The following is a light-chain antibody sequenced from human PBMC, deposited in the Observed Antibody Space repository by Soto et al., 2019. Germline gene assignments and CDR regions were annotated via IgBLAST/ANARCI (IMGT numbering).Light chain of an antibody. J-gene: IGKJ2*01. Sequence: DIQMTQSPSSLSASVGDRVTITCRASQGISNYLAWYQQKPGTVPKLLISAASTLQTGVPSRFSGGGSGTDFTLTISSLQPEDFAVYYCQQYGSSRNTFGQGTKLEIK. CDR1: QGISNY. V-gene: IGKV1-27*01. CDR3: QQYGSSRNT. CDR2: AAS.